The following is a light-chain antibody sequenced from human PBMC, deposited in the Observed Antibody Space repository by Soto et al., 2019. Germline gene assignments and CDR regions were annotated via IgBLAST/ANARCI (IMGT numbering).Light chain of an antibody. CDR1: SSDVGAYNF. J-gene: IGLJ2*01. Sequence: QSALTQPASVSGSPGQSITISCTGTSSDVGAYNFVSWYQQFPGKAPKLMIYEVSNRPSGVSDRFSGSKSGNTASLIISGLLAEDEADYYCSSQTGSATVLFGGGTQLTVL. CDR2: EVS. V-gene: IGLV2-14*01. CDR3: SSQTGSATVL.